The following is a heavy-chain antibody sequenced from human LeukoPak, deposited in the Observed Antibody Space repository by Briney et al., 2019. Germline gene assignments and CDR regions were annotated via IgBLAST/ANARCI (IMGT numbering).Heavy chain of an antibody. V-gene: IGHV3-48*04. D-gene: IGHD2-8*01. J-gene: IGHJ6*02. CDR3: ARASVLDTSYYYYGMDV. CDR2: ISSSGSTI. Sequence: GGSLRLSCAASGFTFSSYGMHWVRQAPGKGLEWVSYISSSGSTIYYADSVKGRFTISRDNAKNSLYLQMNSLRAEDTAVYYCARASVLDTSYYYYGMDVWGQGTTVTVSS. CDR1: GFTFSSYG.